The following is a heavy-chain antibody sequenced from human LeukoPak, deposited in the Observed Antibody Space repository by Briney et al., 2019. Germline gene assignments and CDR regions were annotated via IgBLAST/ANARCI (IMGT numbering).Heavy chain of an antibody. D-gene: IGHD3-22*01. Sequence: QPGGSLRLSCAASGFTFSSYAVSWVRQAPGKGLEWVSSISGSGGSTYSADPVKGRFSISRDNSENTLYLKMNSLRAEDTAVYYCAKYDRATMILAVISHNAFDVWGQGTMVTVSS. CDR2: ISGSGGST. V-gene: IGHV3-23*01. CDR3: AKYDRATMILAVISHNAFDV. J-gene: IGHJ3*01. CDR1: GFTFSSYA.